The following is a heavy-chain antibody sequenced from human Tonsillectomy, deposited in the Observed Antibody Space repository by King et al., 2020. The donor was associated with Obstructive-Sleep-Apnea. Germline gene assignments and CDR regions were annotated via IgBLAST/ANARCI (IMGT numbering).Heavy chain of an antibody. Sequence: VQLVDSGGVVVQPGGSLRLSCAASGFAFDDYTLHWVRHAPGKGLEWVSLISWDGGNTHYADSVKGRYTISRDNSENSLSLQMNSLRTEDTALYYCAKDLFSDRCGLGGPFDFWGQGNLVTVSS. D-gene: IGHD2-21*01. V-gene: IGHV3-43*01. CDR2: ISWDGGNT. CDR3: AKDLFSDRCGLGGPFDF. J-gene: IGHJ4*02. CDR1: GFAFDDYT.